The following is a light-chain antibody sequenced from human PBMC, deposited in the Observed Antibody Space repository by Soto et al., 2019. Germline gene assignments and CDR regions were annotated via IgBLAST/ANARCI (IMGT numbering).Light chain of an antibody. V-gene: IGLV2-8*01. Sequence: QSVLTQPPSASGSPGQSVTISCTGTSSDVGGYNYVSWYQQHPGKALKLLIYEVTKRPSGVPDRFYGSKSGNTASLTVSGLQAEDEADYFCSSYAGSNNYVFGTGTEVTVL. CDR3: SSYAGSNNYV. CDR2: EVT. CDR1: SSDVGGYNY. J-gene: IGLJ1*01.